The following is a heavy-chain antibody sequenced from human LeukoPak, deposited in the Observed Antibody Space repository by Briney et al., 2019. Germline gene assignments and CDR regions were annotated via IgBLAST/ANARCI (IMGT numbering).Heavy chain of an antibody. CDR2: ISGSGGST. Sequence: GGSLRLSCAASGFTFSSYAMSWVRQAPGKGLEWVSAISGSGGSTYHADSVKGRFTISRDNSKNTLYLQMNSLRAEDTAVYYCTKSFDYYYDSSGYYGYWGQGTLVTVSS. D-gene: IGHD3-22*01. J-gene: IGHJ4*02. CDR1: GFTFSSYA. CDR3: TKSFDYYYDSSGYYGY. V-gene: IGHV3-23*01.